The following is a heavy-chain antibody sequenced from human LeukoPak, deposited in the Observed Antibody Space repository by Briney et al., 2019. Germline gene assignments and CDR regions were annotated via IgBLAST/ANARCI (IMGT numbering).Heavy chain of an antibody. CDR3: AGHWHDYGDWFDP. J-gene: IGHJ5*02. CDR2: IYPGDSDT. D-gene: IGHD4-17*01. V-gene: IGHV5-51*01. CDR1: GYSFTSYW. Sequence: GESLKISCKGSGYSFTSYWIGWVRQMPGKGLEWMGIIYPGDSDTRYSPSFQGQVTISADKSISTAYLQWSSLKASDTAMYYCAGHWHDYGDWFDPWGQGTLVTVSS.